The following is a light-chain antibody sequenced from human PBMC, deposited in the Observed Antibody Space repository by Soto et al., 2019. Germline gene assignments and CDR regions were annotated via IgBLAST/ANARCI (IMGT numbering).Light chain of an antibody. J-gene: IGLJ2*01. CDR1: SGHSSYA. CDR2: LDSDGSH. CDR3: QTWGTNIHVV. V-gene: IGLV4-69*01. Sequence: QPVLTQSPSASASLGASVKLTCTLSSGHSSYAIAWHQQQPEKGPRYLMKLDSDGSHSKGDGIPDRFSGSSSGAERYLTISSLQSEDEADYYCQTWGTNIHVVFGGGTTLTVL.